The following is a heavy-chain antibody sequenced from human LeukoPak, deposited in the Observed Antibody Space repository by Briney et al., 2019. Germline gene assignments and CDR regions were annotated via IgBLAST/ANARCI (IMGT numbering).Heavy chain of an antibody. J-gene: IGHJ3*02. CDR2: ISYDGNNK. Sequence: PGGSLRLSCAASGFTFSTYGMHWVRQAPGKGLEWVAVISYDGNNKYYADSVKGRFTISRDNSKNTLYLQMNSLRTEDTAVYYCAKVDTMIVVIIGAFDIWGQGTMVTVSS. V-gene: IGHV3-30*18. D-gene: IGHD3-22*01. CDR3: AKVDTMIVVIIGAFDI. CDR1: GFTFSTYG.